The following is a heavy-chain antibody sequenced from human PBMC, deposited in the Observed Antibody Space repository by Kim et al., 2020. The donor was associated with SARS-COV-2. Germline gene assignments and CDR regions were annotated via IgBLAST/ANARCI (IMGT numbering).Heavy chain of an antibody. Sequence: GGSLRLSCAASGFTFSSYVMSWVRQAPGKGLEWVSAISGSGGSTYYADSVKGRFTISRDNSKNTLYLQMNSLRAEDTAVYYCAKDSRDWYYDFWSGYYTDDGLRMRGWGQGTLVTVSS. CDR3: AKDSRDWYYDFWSGYYTDDGLRMRG. CDR1: GFTFSSYV. J-gene: IGHJ4*02. D-gene: IGHD3-3*01. V-gene: IGHV3-23*01. CDR2: ISGSGGST.